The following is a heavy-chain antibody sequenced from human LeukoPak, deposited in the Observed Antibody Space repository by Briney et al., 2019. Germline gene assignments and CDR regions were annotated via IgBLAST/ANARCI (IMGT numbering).Heavy chain of an antibody. V-gene: IGHV3-64D*09. J-gene: IGHJ4*02. D-gene: IGHD3-22*01. CDR1: GFTFSSYA. Sequence: GGSLRLSCSASGFTFSSYAMHWVRQAPGKGLEYVSAISSNGGSTYYADSVKGRFTISRDNSKNTPYLQMSSLRAEDTAVYYCVKTMGRNYDSSGYLSYWGQGTLVTVSS. CDR3: VKTMGRNYDSSGYLSY. CDR2: ISSNGGST.